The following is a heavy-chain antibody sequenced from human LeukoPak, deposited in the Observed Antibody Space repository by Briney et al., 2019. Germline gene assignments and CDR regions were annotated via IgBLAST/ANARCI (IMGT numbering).Heavy chain of an antibody. CDR1: GFTFSSYS. V-gene: IGHV3-23*01. J-gene: IGHJ5*02. CDR3: AKDSNGYNSYNWFDP. Sequence: GGSLRLSCAASGFTFSSYSMNWVRQAPGKGLEWVSGVSGGGDSAYYADSVKGRFTISKDNSKNTLYLQMNSLRVEDTAVYYCAKDSNGYNSYNWFDPWGQGTLVTVSS. CDR2: VSGGGDSA. D-gene: IGHD5-24*01.